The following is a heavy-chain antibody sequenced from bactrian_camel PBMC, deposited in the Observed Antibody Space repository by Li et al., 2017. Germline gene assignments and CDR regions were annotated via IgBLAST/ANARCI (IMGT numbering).Heavy chain of an antibody. CDR2: IDGAGTT. CDR1: DNTVRRRC. V-gene: IGHV3S55*01. D-gene: IGHD2*01. J-gene: IGHJ4*01. Sequence: ESGGGSVQTGGSLRLSCAASDNTVRRRCWGWFRQAPGKEREGVAVIDGAGTTAYTQSVKDRFTISQVNNTLYLQMNSLKPEDTAMYYCAAGRGFMNGGKWICASRSEDWYWGQG. CDR3: AAGRGFMNGGKWICASRSEDWY.